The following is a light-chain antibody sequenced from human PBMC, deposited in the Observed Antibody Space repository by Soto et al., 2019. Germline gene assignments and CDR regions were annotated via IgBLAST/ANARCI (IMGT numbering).Light chain of an antibody. CDR1: SSNIGRNT. Sequence: QSVLTQPPSASGTPGQRVTISCSGSSSNIGRNTINWYQLLPGTAPRLLIYDSDQRPSGVPDRFSGSKSGTSTSLAISGLQSEDEADYYCAAWDDSLSGVIFGGGTKVTVL. CDR3: AAWDDSLSGVI. CDR2: DSD. V-gene: IGLV1-44*01. J-gene: IGLJ2*01.